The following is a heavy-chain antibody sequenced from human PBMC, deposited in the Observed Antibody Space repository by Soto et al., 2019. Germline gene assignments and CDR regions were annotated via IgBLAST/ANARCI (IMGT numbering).Heavy chain of an antibody. CDR3: ARGPKAVAGLNAFDI. D-gene: IGHD6-19*01. CDR1: GGTFSSYT. V-gene: IGHV1-69*02. CDR2: IIPILGIA. J-gene: IGHJ3*02. Sequence: SVKVSCQASGGTFSSYTISWVRQAPGQGLEWMGRIIPILGIANYAQKFQGRVTITADKSTSTAYMELSSLRSEDTAVYYCARGPKAVAGLNAFDIWGQGTMVTV.